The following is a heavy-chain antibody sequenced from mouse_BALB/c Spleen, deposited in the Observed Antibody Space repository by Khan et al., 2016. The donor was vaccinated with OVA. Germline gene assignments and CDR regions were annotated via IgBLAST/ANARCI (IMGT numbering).Heavy chain of an antibody. J-gene: IGHJ3*01. Sequence: QVQLKQSGPGLVAPSQSLSISCTASGFSLTNYGVHWLRQPPGKGLEWLGVICAGGSTNYNSALMSRLSISKDNTKGQVLLKMNSLQDEDTDMCDCATLYGDDAYWGQGTLVTVSA. CDR2: ICAGGST. CDR3: ATLYGDDAY. CDR1: GFSLTNYG. D-gene: IGHD2-13*01. V-gene: IGHV2-9*02.